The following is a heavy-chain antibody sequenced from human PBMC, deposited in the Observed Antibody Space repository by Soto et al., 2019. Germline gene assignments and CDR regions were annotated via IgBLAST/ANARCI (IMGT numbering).Heavy chain of an antibody. V-gene: IGHV1-18*01. CDR2: ISVYNGNI. Sequence: QVQLLQSGAEVKKPGASVKVSCKASGYMFNTYGITWVRQAPGQGLEWMGWISVYNGNIDYAQKFEGRVTMTTDTSTSTASLEVKRLTSDDTAVYYCARTYGSGAYLPPFEYWGQGTPVSVSS. D-gene: IGHD3-10*01. CDR1: GYMFNTYG. CDR3: ARTYGSGAYLPPFEY. J-gene: IGHJ4*02.